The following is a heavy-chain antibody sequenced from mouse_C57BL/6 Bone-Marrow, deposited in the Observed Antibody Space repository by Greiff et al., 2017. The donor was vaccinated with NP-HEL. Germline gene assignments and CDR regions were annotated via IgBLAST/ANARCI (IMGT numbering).Heavy chain of an antibody. CDR2: IDPENGDT. D-gene: IGHD2-3*01. V-gene: IGHV14-4*01. J-gene: IGHJ2*01. CDR1: GFNFKDDY. Sequence: EVQVVESGAELVRPGASVKLSCTASGFNFKDDYMHWVKQRPEQGLEWIGRIDPENGDTDYAWKFQGKATMTADTSSNTAYLQLSRLTSEDTAVYYCTTVWGADGYSLYYWGQGTTLTVSA. CDR3: TTVWGADGYSLYY.